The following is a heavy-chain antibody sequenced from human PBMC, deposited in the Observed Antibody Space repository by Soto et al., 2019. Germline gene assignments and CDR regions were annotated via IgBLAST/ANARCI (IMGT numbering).Heavy chain of an antibody. J-gene: IGHJ4*02. D-gene: IGHD1-7*01. CDR3: ARGETGTKPGGFDY. CDR2: IYHSGST. Sequence: QLQLQESGSGLVKPSQTLSLTCAVSGGSISSGGYSWSWIRQPPGKGPEWIGYIYHSGSTYYNPSLKSRVTISVDRSKNQFSLKLSSVTAADTAVYYCARGETGTKPGGFDYWGQGTLVTVSS. CDR1: GGSISSGGYS. V-gene: IGHV4-30-2*01.